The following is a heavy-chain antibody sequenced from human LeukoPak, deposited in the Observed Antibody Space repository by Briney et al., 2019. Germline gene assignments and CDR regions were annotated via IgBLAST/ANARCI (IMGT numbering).Heavy chain of an antibody. CDR3: ARDSGTTVGYFDY. CDR2: ISSSSNTI. J-gene: IGHJ4*02. V-gene: IGHV3-48*01. D-gene: IGHD4-23*01. Sequence: GGSLRLSCAASGFTFSSYSMNWVRQAPGKGLEWVSYISSSSNTIYYADSVKGRFTISRDNSKNTLYLQMNSLRAEDTAVYYCARDSGTTVGYFDYWGQGTLVTVSS. CDR1: GFTFSSYS.